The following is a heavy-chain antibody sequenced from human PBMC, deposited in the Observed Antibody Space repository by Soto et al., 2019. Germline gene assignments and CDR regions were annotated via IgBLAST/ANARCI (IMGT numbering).Heavy chain of an antibody. D-gene: IGHD6-13*01. CDR1: GGSFSGYY. CDR2: INHSGST. CDR3: ARDCPAAAGSFDY. J-gene: IGHJ4*02. Sequence: QVQLQQWGAGLLKPSETLSLTCAVYGGSFSGYYWSWIRQPPGKGLEWIGEINHSGSTNYNPSLRGRVTISVDTSTNPFSLKLSPVPAADTAVYYCARDCPAAAGSFDYWGQGTLVTVSS. V-gene: IGHV4-34*01.